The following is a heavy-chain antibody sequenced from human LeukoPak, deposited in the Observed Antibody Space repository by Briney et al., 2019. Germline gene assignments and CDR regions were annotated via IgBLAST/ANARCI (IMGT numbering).Heavy chain of an antibody. V-gene: IGHV3-11*05. CDR3: ARVMYSSSWYRTTDAFDI. Sequence: PGGSLRLSCAASGFTFRSYNMSWIRQAPGKGLEWVSYISSSSSYTNYADSVKGRFTISRDNAKNSLYLQMNSLRAEDTAVYYCARVMYSSSWYRTTDAFDIWGQGTMVTVSS. CDR1: GFTFRSYN. D-gene: IGHD6-13*01. J-gene: IGHJ3*02. CDR2: ISSSSSYT.